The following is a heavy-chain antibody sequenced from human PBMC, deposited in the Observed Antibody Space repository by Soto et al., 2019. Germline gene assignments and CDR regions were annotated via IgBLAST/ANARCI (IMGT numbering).Heavy chain of an antibody. D-gene: IGHD2-8*01. Sequence: PGESLKISCKGSGYSFAGYWLTWVRQKPGKGLEWMGRIGPSDSQTYYSPSFRGHVTISVTKSITTVFLQWSSLRASDTAMYYCARQIYESVTGTNLHYYFDSWGQGTPLTVSS. CDR2: IGPSDSQT. J-gene: IGHJ4*02. CDR1: GYSFAGYW. V-gene: IGHV5-10-1*01. CDR3: ARQIYESVTGTNLHYYFDS.